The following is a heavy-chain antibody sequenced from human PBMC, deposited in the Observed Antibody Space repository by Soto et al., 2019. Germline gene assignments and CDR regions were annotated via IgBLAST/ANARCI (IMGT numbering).Heavy chain of an antibody. Sequence: PGGSLRLSCVASGFTFSNFWMSWVRQAPGKGLEWVANIKHDGSETFYVDSVKGRFTISRDNAKNSLYLQMYSLRAEDKAVYYCARGGDCSGGNCYSGLHYWGQGTLVTVSS. J-gene: IGHJ4*02. CDR2: IKHDGSET. CDR1: GFTFSNFW. D-gene: IGHD2-15*01. V-gene: IGHV3-7*01. CDR3: ARGGDCSGGNCYSGLHY.